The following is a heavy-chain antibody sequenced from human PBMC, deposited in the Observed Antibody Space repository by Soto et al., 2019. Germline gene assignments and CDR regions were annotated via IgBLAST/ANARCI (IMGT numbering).Heavy chain of an antibody. J-gene: IGHJ6*02. CDR1: GYTFTGYY. D-gene: IGHD6-19*01. CDR3: ARGIAVAGISYYYYYYGMDV. V-gene: IGHV1-2*04. Sequence: GASVKVSCKASGYTFTGYYMHWVRQAPGQGHEWMGWINPNSGGTNYAQKFQGWVTMTRDTSISTAYMELSRLRSDDTAVYYCARGIAVAGISYYYYYYGMDVWGQGTTVTVS. CDR2: INPNSGGT.